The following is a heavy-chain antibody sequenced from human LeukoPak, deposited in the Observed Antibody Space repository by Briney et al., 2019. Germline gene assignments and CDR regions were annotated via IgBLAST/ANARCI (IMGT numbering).Heavy chain of an antibody. CDR2: IYASRST. J-gene: IGHJ4*02. CDR3: ARDPGYYGSGTRGAFDY. CDR1: GGSISSYY. D-gene: IGHD3-10*01. Sequence: SETLSLTCTVSGGSISSYYWSWIRQPAGKGLEWIGRIYASRSTNYNPSLKSRVTMSVDTSKNHFSLKLSSVTAADTAVYYCARDPGYYGSGTRGAFDYWGQGTLVTVSS. V-gene: IGHV4-4*07.